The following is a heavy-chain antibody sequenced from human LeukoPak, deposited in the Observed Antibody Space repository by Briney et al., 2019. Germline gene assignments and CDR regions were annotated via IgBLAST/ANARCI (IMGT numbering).Heavy chain of an antibody. Sequence: PGGSLRLSCAASGFTFSSYAMSWVRQAPGKGLERVSAISGSGGSTYYADSVKGRFTISRDNSKNTLYLQMNSLRAEDTAVYYCATPGDLLDYGSGSYSYWGQGTLVTVSS. D-gene: IGHD3-10*01. J-gene: IGHJ4*02. CDR1: GFTFSSYA. V-gene: IGHV3-23*01. CDR3: ATPGDLLDYGSGSYSY. CDR2: ISGSGGST.